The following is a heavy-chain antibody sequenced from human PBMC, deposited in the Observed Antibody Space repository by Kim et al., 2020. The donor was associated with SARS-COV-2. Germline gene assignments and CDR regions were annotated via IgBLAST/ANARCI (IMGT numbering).Heavy chain of an antibody. CDR3: ARVGYGDNYYYYGMDV. V-gene: IGHV3-30*07. J-gene: IGHJ6*02. Sequence: SVQGRFTISRDNSKNTLYLQMNSRRAEDTAVYHCARVGYGDNYYYYGMDVWGQGTTVTVSS. D-gene: IGHD4-17*01.